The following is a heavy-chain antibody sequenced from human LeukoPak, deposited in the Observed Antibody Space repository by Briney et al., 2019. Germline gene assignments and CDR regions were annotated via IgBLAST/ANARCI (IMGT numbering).Heavy chain of an antibody. CDR2: IYTDGST. CDR1: GFTVSSRH. CDR3: AVYYYGSFPPTNFDY. D-gene: IGHD3-10*01. V-gene: IGHV3-66*01. J-gene: IGHJ4*02. Sequence: GGSLRLSCAVSGFTVSSRHISWVRQAPGKGLEWVSFIYTDGSTYYAESVKGRFTISRDISKNTAYLQMNSLRAEDTALYFCAVYYYGSFPPTNFDYWGQGTLVTVSS.